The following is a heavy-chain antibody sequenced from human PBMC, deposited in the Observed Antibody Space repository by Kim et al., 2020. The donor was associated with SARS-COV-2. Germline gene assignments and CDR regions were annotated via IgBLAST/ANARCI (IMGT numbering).Heavy chain of an antibody. Sequence: RFQGRVTITADESTSTAYMALSSLRSEDTAVYYCARVDAYYYGSGSYYDYWGQGTLVTVSS. V-gene: IGHV1-69*01. CDR3: ARVDAYYYGSGSYYDY. J-gene: IGHJ4*02. D-gene: IGHD3-10*01.